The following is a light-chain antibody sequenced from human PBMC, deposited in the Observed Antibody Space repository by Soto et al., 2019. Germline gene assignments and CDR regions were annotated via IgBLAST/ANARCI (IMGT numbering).Light chain of an antibody. Sequence: EIVLTQSPGTLSLSPGERATLSCRASQSVSNNYLAWYQQKPGQAPRLLIYDAFNRATDIPDRFSGSGSGTEFTLTISRLEPEDFAVYYCQQYGGSSWTFGQGAEVEMK. V-gene: IGKV3-20*01. CDR1: QSVSNNY. CDR2: DAF. CDR3: QQYGGSSWT. J-gene: IGKJ1*01.